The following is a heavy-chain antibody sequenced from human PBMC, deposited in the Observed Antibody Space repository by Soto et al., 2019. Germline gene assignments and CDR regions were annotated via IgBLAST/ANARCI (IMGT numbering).Heavy chain of an antibody. D-gene: IGHD3-22*01. Sequence: ASVKVSCKASGGTFSSYRINWVRQAPGQGLEWMGWVSGYNGNTKYAENLQGRITMTTDTSTSTAYMEVRSLRNDDTAIYYCARDNYERSGYFDYWGQGTLVTVSS. CDR2: VSGYNGNT. J-gene: IGHJ4*02. V-gene: IGHV1-18*01. CDR3: ARDNYERSGYFDY. CDR1: GGTFSSYR.